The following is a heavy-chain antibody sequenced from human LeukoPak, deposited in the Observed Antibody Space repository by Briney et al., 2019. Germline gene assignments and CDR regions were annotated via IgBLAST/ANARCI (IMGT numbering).Heavy chain of an antibody. CDR3: ARATTVTDADAQRRYYYYGMDV. CDR1: GGSFSGYY. V-gene: IGHV4-34*01. J-gene: IGHJ6*02. Sequence: SETLSLTCAVYGGSFSGYYWSWIRQPPGKGLEWIGEINHSGSTNYNPSLKSRVTISVDTSKNQFSLKLSSVTAADTAVYYCARATTVTDADAQRRYYYYGMDVWGQGTTVTVSS. CDR2: INHSGST. D-gene: IGHD4-17*01.